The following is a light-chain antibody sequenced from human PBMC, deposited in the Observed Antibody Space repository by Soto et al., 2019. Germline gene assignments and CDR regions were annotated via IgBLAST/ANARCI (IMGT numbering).Light chain of an antibody. CDR3: QKYNSAPPWT. V-gene: IGKV1-27*01. Sequence: DIQMTQSPSSLSASVGDRVTITCRASQGISNYLAWYQQKPGKVPKLLIYAASTLQSGVPSRFSGSGSGTDFTLTISSLHPEDVVTYYCQKYNSAPPWTFGQGTKVDIK. J-gene: IGKJ1*01. CDR2: AAS. CDR1: QGISNY.